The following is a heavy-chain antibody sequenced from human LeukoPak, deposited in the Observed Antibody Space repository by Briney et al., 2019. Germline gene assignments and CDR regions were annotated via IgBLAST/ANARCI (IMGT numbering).Heavy chain of an antibody. D-gene: IGHD3-3*02. J-gene: IGHJ6*04. CDR1: GFTFGTYG. CDR2: ISGGGSNT. CDR3: ARRFAAQLAFVDV. Sequence: GGSLRLSCAASGFTFGTYGMTWVRQAPGKGLEWVSAISGGGSNTYYADSVKGRFTMSRDNSKNTLYLQMNSLRAEDTAVYYCARRFAAQLAFVDVWGKGTTVTISS. V-gene: IGHV3-23*01.